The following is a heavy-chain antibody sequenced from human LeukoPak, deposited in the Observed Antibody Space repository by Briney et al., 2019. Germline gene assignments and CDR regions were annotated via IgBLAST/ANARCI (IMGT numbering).Heavy chain of an antibody. CDR3: TTTGDSTFDY. D-gene: IGHD6-13*01. J-gene: IGHJ4*02. CDR1: GFTFSGSA. V-gene: IGHV3-73*01. Sequence: QPGGSLRLSCAASGFTFSGSAMHWVRQASGKGLEWVGRVRSKANSYATAYAASVKGRFTISRDDSKNTAYLQMNSLKTEDTAVYYCTTTGDSTFDYWGQGTLVTVSS. CDR2: VRSKANSYAT.